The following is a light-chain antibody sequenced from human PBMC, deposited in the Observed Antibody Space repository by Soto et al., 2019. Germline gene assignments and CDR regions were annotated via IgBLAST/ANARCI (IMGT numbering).Light chain of an antibody. Sequence: DIQMTQSPSSLSASIGDRVTIACRAGQRISSDLHWYQQKPGKAPNLLIYSASSLESGVPSRFSGSGSGTDFTLTISSLQPEDFATYYCQQVDSYPRTFGQGTKVDIK. CDR1: QRISSD. CDR3: QQVDSYPRT. V-gene: IGKV1-39*01. J-gene: IGKJ1*01. CDR2: SAS.